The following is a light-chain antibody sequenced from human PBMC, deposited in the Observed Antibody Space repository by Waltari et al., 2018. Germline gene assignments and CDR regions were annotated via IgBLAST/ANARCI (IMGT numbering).Light chain of an antibody. CDR2: KAS. J-gene: IGKJ1*01. V-gene: IGKV1-5*03. CDR1: QSISSW. Sequence: DIQMTQSPSTLSASVGDAVTITCRASQSISSWLAWYQHKPGKSPKLLIYKASSLQSRVPSMFSGSGSGTEFTLTISSLQPDDLATYYCQQYSSNPWTFGQGTKVEIK. CDR3: QQYSSNPWT.